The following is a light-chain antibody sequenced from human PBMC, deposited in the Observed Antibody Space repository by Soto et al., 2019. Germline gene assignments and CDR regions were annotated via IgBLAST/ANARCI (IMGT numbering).Light chain of an antibody. CDR1: SSNIGSNT. CDR2: SNN. J-gene: IGLJ1*01. CDR3: AAWDDSLNGYV. V-gene: IGLV1-44*01. Sequence: QSVLTQPPSTSGTPGQRVTISCSGSSSNIGSNTVNWYQQLPGTAPKLLIYSNNQRPSRVPDRFSGSKSGTSASLAISVLQSEDEADYYCAAWDDSLNGYVFGTGTKLTVL.